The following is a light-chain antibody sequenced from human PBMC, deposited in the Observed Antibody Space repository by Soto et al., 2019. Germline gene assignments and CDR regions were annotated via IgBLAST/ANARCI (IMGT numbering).Light chain of an antibody. V-gene: IGLV1-44*01. CDR3: ATWDDSLNGYV. CDR2: SDN. J-gene: IGLJ1*01. CDR1: NSNIGSDT. Sequence: QSVLTQPPSASGTPGQRVTISCSGSNSNIGSDTVNWYQQLPGTAPKLLIYSDNQRPLGVPDRFSGSKSGTSASLAISGLQSGDEADYYCATWDDSLNGYVFGTGTKVTVL.